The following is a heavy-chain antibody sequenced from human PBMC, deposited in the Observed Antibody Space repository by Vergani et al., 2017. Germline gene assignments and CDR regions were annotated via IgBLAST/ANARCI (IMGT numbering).Heavy chain of an antibody. J-gene: IGHJ2*01. Sequence: QMPLQESGPGLVKASETLYLTCTVSGDSIISRSYYWGWIRQPPGKGLEWIGSIYNSGNGDSSSSLKSRVTISADTSKNQFSLRLTSVTAADTAVYYCASGKYYSXSTSHFRGRYFDVWGRGTLVAVPS. CDR2: IYNSGNG. D-gene: IGHD3-16*01. CDR3: ASGKYYSXSTSHFRGRYFDV. V-gene: IGHV4-39*01. CDR1: GDSIISRSYY.